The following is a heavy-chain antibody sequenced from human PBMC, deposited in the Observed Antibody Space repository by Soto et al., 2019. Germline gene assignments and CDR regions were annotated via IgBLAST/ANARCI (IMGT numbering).Heavy chain of an antibody. CDR2: INHSGST. D-gene: IGHD1-7*01. CDR1: GGSFSGYY. J-gene: IGHJ4*02. Sequence: SETLSLTCAVYGGSFSGYYWSWIRQPPGKGLEWIGEINHSGSTNYNPSLKSRVTISVDTSKNQFSLKLSSVTAADTAVYYCARGATGTTPGRWGQGTLVTVSS. V-gene: IGHV4-34*01. CDR3: ARGATGTTPGR.